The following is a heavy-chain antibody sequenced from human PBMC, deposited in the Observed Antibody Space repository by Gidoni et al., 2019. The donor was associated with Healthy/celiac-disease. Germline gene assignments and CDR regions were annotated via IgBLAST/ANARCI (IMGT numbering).Heavy chain of an antibody. Sequence: QVQLQQWGAGLLKPSETLSLTCAVYGGSFSGYYWSWIRQPPGKGLEWIGEINHSGSTNYNPSLKRRVPISVDTSKNQFSLKLSSVTAADTAVYYCARVDSSGWHADYWGQGTLVTVSS. D-gene: IGHD6-19*01. CDR1: GGSFSGYY. V-gene: IGHV4-34*01. J-gene: IGHJ4*02. CDR3: ARVDSSGWHADY. CDR2: INHSGST.